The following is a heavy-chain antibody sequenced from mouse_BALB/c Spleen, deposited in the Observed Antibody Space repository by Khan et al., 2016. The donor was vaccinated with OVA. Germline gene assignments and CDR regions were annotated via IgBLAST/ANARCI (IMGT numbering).Heavy chain of an antibody. D-gene: IGHD2-10*01. CDR2: IWSDGST. J-gene: IGHJ4*01. CDR3: ARQPYYHYYVMDY. V-gene: IGHV2-6-1*01. Sequence: VQLQESGPGLVAPSQSLSITCTISGFSLTNHGVHWVRQPPGKGLEWLVVIWSDGSTTYNSALKSRLSISKDNSKSQVFLKMNSLQTDDTAMYYCARQPYYHYYVMDYWGQGTSVTVSS. CDR1: GFSLTNHG.